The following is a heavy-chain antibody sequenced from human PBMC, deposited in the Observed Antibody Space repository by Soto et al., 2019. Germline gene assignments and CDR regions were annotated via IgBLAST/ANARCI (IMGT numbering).Heavy chain of an antibody. CDR3: ASLHSGDAFDLGY. Sequence: SETLSLTCAVSGGSISSSNWWSWVRQPPGKGLEWIGEIYQSGTTYYNASLKSRLTISVDTSKNQFSLKLSSVIAADTAVYYCASLHSGDAFDLGYWSQGNLVTVSS. J-gene: IGHJ4*02. CDR1: GGSISSSNW. D-gene: IGHD5-12*01. CDR2: IYQSGTT. V-gene: IGHV4-4*02.